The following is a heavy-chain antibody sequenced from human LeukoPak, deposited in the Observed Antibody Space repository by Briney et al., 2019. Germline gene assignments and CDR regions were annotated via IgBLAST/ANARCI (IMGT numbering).Heavy chain of an antibody. Sequence: PGGSLRLSCAASGFTFSNYAIHWVRQAPGKGLEWVAVISYDGSNKYYADSVQGRFTISRDNSKNTLYLQMNSLRVEDTAVYFCARDLMVRGVLTLSLNIDYWGQGTLVTVSS. D-gene: IGHD3-10*01. CDR1: GFTFSNYA. V-gene: IGHV3-30-3*01. CDR3: ARDLMVRGVLTLSLNIDY. J-gene: IGHJ4*02. CDR2: ISYDGSNK.